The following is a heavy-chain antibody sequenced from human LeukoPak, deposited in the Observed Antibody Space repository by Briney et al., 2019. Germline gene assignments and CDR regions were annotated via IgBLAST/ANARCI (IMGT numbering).Heavy chain of an antibody. Sequence: SETLSLTCTVSGGSISSYYWSWIRQPPGKGLEWIGYIYYSGSTNYNPSLKNRVTISVDTSKNQFSLKLSSVTAADTAVYYCARTRSYYDSSGYYTDAFDIWGQGTMVTVSS. V-gene: IGHV4-59*01. D-gene: IGHD3-22*01. CDR3: ARTRSYYDSSGYYTDAFDI. J-gene: IGHJ3*02. CDR2: IYYSGST. CDR1: GGSISSYY.